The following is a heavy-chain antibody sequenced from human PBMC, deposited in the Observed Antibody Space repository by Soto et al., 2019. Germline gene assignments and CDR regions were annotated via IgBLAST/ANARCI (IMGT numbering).Heavy chain of an antibody. J-gene: IGHJ6*02. CDR2: ISHDGSEK. D-gene: IGHD6-13*01. V-gene: IGHV3-30-3*01. CDR1: RFTFSSYA. Sequence: QVQLVESGGGVVQPGKSLRLSCVASRFTFSSYAMDWVRQAPGKGLEWVAVISHDGSEKYYGDSVKGRFTISRDNPKNTVYLQMNSLRPEDTAVYYCARAAAYFYHYYYAMDVWGQGTAVTVSS. CDR3: ARAAAYFYHYYYAMDV.